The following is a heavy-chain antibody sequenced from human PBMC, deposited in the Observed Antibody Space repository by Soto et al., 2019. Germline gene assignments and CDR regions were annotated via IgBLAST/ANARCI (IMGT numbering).Heavy chain of an antibody. CDR1: GGPIRSYY. Sequence: PSETLSLTCTVSGGPIRSYYWSWIRQPPGKGLEWIGYIYYSGSTNYNPSLKSRVTISVDTSKNQCSLKVSSVTAADTAVYYCARHYCSGGSCYLDYYYMDVWGKGTTVTVSS. V-gene: IGHV4-59*01. J-gene: IGHJ6*03. CDR2: IYYSGST. D-gene: IGHD2-15*01. CDR3: ARHYCSGGSCYLDYYYMDV.